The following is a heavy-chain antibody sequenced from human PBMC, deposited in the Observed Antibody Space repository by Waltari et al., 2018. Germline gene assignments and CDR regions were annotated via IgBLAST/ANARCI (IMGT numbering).Heavy chain of an antibody. CDR2: IYWNDDK. CDR3: AHSKVYYYDSSGYYSLGGDV. V-gene: IGHV2-5*01. Sequence: QITLKESGPTLVKPTQTLTLTCPFSGFSLSTSGVGVGWIRQPPGKALEWLALIYWNDDKRYSPSLKSRLTITKDTSKNQVVLTMTNMDPVDTATYYCAHSKVYYYDSSGYYSLGGDVWGQGTTVTVSS. J-gene: IGHJ6*02. D-gene: IGHD3-22*01. CDR1: GFSLSTSGVG.